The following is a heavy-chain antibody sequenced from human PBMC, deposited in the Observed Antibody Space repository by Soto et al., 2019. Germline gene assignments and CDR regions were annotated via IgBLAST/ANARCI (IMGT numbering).Heavy chain of an antibody. J-gene: IGHJ6*02. D-gene: IGHD3-9*01. CDR2: IYYSGST. V-gene: IGHV4-30-4*01. CDR3: ARVNVLRYFYWLSDTYYYYGMDV. Sequence: LSLTCTVSGGSIRSDDYYWSWIRQPPGKGLEWIGYIYYSGSTYYNPSLKSRVTISVDTSKNQFSLKLSSVTAADTAVYYCARVNVLRYFYWLSDTYYYYGMDVWGQGTTVTVSS. CDR1: GGSIRSDDYY.